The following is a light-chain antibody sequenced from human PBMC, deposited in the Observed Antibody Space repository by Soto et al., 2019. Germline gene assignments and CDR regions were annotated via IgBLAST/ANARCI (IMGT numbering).Light chain of an antibody. CDR1: TNDVGNYNY. Sequence: QSALTQPRSVSGSPGQSVTISCTGTTNDVGNYNYVSWYQQHPSRAPKLMIYDVTKRPSGVPDRFSGSKSGNTASLTISGLQAEDEADYYCCSYAGSYSYVFGTGTKGTVL. CDR3: CSYAGSYSYV. J-gene: IGLJ1*01. V-gene: IGLV2-11*01. CDR2: DVT.